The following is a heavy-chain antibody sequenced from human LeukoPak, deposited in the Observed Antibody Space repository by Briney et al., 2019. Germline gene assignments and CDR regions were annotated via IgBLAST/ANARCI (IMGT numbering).Heavy chain of an antibody. J-gene: IGHJ4*02. CDR2: IYYSGST. V-gene: IGHV4-39*07. CDR3: AKRYCSSTTCYDDRGAFDY. D-gene: IGHD2-2*01. Sequence: SETLSLTCTVSGGSVSRSPYYWGWIRQPPGKGLEWIGNIYYSGSTYYNPSLKSRVTISVDTSKNQFSLKVTSVTAADTAVYYCAKRYCSSTTCYDDRGAFDYWGQGTLVTVSS. CDR1: GGSVSRSPYY.